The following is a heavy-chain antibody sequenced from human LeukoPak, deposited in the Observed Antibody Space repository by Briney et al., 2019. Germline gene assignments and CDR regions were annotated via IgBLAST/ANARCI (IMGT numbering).Heavy chain of an antibody. V-gene: IGHV1-69*13. J-gene: IGHJ6*02. CDR2: IIPIFGTA. CDR3: ARRGPFWSGYLAVYYYYYGMDV. Sequence: SVKVSCKASGGTFSSYAISWVRQAPGQGLEWMGGIIPIFGTANYAQKFQGRVTITADESTSTAYMELSSLRSENTAVYYCARRGPFWSGYLAVYYYYYGMDVWGQGTTVTVSS. D-gene: IGHD3-3*01. CDR1: GGTFSSYA.